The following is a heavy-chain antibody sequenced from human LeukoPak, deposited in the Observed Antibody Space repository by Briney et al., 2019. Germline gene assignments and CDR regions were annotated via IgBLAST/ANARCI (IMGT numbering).Heavy chain of an antibody. CDR2: IIPIFGTA. Sequence: ASVTVSCTASGGTFSSYAISWVRQAPGQGLEWMGGIIPIFGTANYAQKFQGRATITTDESTSTAYMELSSLRSEDTAVYYCARWDGPTPGSFDYWGQGTLVTVSS. CDR3: ARWDGPTPGSFDY. V-gene: IGHV1-69*05. J-gene: IGHJ4*02. D-gene: IGHD5-24*01. CDR1: GGTFSSYA.